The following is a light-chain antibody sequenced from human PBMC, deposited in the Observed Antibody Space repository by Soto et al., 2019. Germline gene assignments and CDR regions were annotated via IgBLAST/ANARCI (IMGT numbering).Light chain of an antibody. V-gene: IGKV1-5*03. CDR2: KVY. CDR3: KQYNGEIGVT. Sequence: DIQMTQSPSTLSACVGDRVTITCRASQNINPWLAWYQQKPGKAPKLLISKVYSLESGVPSRLSGSGSETEFTLTITSLQPGDFATYYCKQYNGEIGVTFGQGTRLEIK. CDR1: QNINPW. J-gene: IGKJ5*01.